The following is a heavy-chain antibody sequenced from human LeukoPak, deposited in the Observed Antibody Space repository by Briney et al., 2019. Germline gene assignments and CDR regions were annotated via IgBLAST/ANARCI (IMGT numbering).Heavy chain of an antibody. CDR1: GFTLSSYA. V-gene: IGHV3-23*01. D-gene: IGHD1-14*01. CDR3: AKVTGFSPVYYVMDV. CDR2: ISGTGGST. J-gene: IGHJ6*02. Sequence: GGSLRLSCAASGFTLSSYAMGWVRQPPGKGLEWVSGISGTGGSTYYADSVKGRFTISRDNSKNTLYLQINSLRVEDTAVYYCAKVTGFSPVYYVMDVWGQGTTVTVSS.